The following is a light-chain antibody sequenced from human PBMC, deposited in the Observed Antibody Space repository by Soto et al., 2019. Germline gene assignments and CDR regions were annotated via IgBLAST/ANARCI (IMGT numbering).Light chain of an antibody. Sequence: DIQMTQSPSTLSASVGERVTITCRASQSVSNWLAWYQHKPGKAPKLLIYDVSSLESGVPSRFSGSGSGTEFILTISGLQPDDFATYYCQQCDSYSWTFGQGTKVDIK. V-gene: IGKV1-5*01. CDR3: QQCDSYSWT. CDR1: QSVSNW. J-gene: IGKJ1*01. CDR2: DVS.